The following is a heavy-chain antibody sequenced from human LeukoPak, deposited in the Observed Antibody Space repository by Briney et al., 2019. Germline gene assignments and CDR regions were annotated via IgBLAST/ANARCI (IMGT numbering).Heavy chain of an antibody. Sequence: GGSLRLSCAASGFTFNRYAMSWVCQAPGKGLEWVSTVSSASGTTYYADSVKGRFTISRDNSKNTLYLQMNSLRAEDAAIYYCVREYYYFDYWGQGTLVTVSS. J-gene: IGHJ4*02. CDR1: GFTFNRYA. CDR2: VSSASGTT. V-gene: IGHV3-23*01. CDR3: VREYYYFDY. D-gene: IGHD2/OR15-2a*01.